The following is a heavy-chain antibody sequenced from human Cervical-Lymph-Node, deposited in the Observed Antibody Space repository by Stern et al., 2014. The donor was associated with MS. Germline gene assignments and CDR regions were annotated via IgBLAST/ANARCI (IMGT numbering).Heavy chain of an antibody. CDR3: ARQRYFDY. V-gene: IGHV5-51*01. CDR1: GYTFTSYW. Sequence: DQLVQSGPEVKRPGESLKISCQASGYTFTSYWIGWVRQMPGKGLEWIAIIFPGGSDIRYSPSFQGQVTISADKSSSPAYLQWNNLKASDTAIYYCARQRYFDYWGQGTLVTVSS. J-gene: IGHJ4*02. CDR2: IFPGGSDI.